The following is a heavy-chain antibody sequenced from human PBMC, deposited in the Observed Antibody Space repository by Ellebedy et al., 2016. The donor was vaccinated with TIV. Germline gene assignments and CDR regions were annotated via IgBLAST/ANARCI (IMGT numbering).Heavy chain of an antibody. D-gene: IGHD3-10*01. CDR3: ARWFGELLYVRWFDP. V-gene: IGHV4-39*01. CDR1: GGSISRSSSY. Sequence: SETLSLTCTVSGGSISRSSSYWGWIRQSPQKGLQWIGSIYYTGSTFYNPSLKSRVAISADTSKNQFSLRRSSVTAADTAVYYCARWFGELLYVRWFDPWGQGTLVTVSS. CDR2: IYYTGST. J-gene: IGHJ5*02.